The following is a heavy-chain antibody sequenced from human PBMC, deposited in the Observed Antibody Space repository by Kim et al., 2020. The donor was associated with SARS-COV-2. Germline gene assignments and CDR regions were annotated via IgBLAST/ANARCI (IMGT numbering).Heavy chain of an antibody. CDR2: INFDGTT. V-gene: IGHV4-34*01. D-gene: IGHD3-22*01. J-gene: IGHJ4*02. CDR1: DGLFIHFY. Sequence: SETLSLTCSVHDGLFIHFYWTWIRQPPGKGLEWIGEINFDGTTHYNPSLKSRVNMSVDTSKIQFSLKLHSVTAADTSVYYCARGNRPSSGYHSLDQWGQGTLVTVSS. CDR3: ARGNRPSSGYHSLDQ.